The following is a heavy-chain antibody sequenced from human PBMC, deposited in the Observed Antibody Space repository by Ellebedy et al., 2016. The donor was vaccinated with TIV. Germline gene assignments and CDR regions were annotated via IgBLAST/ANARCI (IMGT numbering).Heavy chain of an antibody. CDR1: GPSISSGPYY. J-gene: IGHJ4*02. Sequence: SETLSLTXTVSGPSISSGPYYWNWIRQHPGKGLEWFGYIYSGGSTYYSPSLKSRVTISLDTSKNQFSLKLTSVTAADTAVYYCARGIEQWLTYWGQGTLVTVSS. V-gene: IGHV4-31*03. D-gene: IGHD6-19*01. CDR3: ARGIEQWLTY. CDR2: IYSGGST.